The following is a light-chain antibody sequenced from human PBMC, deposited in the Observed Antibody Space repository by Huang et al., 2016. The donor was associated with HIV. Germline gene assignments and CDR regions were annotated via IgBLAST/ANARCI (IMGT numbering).Light chain of an antibody. V-gene: IGKV3-15*01. CDR1: QIVSSH. CDR3: QQYNDFRST. CDR2: AAS. J-gene: IGKJ3*01. Sequence: ETVMTQSPVTLAVYPGDRASLSGRASQIVSSHLAWYQQKPGQAPRLLIYAASTRATGVPSRFSGSGAGTEFTLTISTLQSEDSAVYYCQQYNDFRSTFGPGTRVEIK.